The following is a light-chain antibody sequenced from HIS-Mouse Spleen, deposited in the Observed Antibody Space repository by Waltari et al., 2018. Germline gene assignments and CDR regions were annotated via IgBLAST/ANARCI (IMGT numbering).Light chain of an antibody. CDR1: ALPKQY. CDR3: QSADSSGTYWV. J-gene: IGLJ3*02. Sequence: SYELTQPPSVSVSPGQTARITCSGDALPKQYAYWYQQKPGQAPVLVIYKDSERPSGITERFSGSSSWTTVTLTISGVQAEDEADYYCQSADSSGTYWVFGGGTKLTVL. V-gene: IGLV3-25*03. CDR2: KDS.